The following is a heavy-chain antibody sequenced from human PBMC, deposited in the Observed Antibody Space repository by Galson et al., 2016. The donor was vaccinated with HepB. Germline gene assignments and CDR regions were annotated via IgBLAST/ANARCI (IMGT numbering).Heavy chain of an antibody. CDR1: GGSIASADHF. Sequence: SETLSLTCTVSGGSIASADHFWGWVRQSPGRGLEWIASLFYTGNTYYNPSLKSHVSISVDRSTNQFSLTVDSVTAADTAVYYCARRDYGGRSPFDYWGQGILVTVSS. V-gene: IGHV4-39*07. CDR3: ARRDYGGRSPFDY. CDR2: LFYTGNT. J-gene: IGHJ4*02. D-gene: IGHD4-23*01.